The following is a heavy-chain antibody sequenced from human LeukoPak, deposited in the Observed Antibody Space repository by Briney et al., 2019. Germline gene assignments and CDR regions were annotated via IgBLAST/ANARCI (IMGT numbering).Heavy chain of an antibody. V-gene: IGHV3-72*01. Sequence: PGGSLRLSCAASGFTFSDHYMDWVRQAPGKGLEWVGRTRNKANSYTTEYAASVKGRFTISRDDSKNSLYLQMNSLKTEDTAVYYCARVPSYYDSSGFYFDYWGQGTLVTVSS. J-gene: IGHJ4*02. CDR1: GFTFSDHY. D-gene: IGHD3-22*01. CDR2: TRNKANSYTT. CDR3: ARVPSYYDSSGFYFDY.